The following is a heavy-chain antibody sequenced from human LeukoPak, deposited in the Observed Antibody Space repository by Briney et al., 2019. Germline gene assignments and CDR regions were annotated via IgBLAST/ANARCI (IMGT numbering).Heavy chain of an antibody. CDR2: ISNGNT. CDR1: GFPFSNHA. V-gene: IGHV3-23*01. D-gene: IGHD6-19*01. J-gene: IGHJ4*01. CDR3: AKARIAVAVEFDY. Sequence: GGSLRLSCAASGFPFSNHAMSWVRQPPGKGLEWVAAISNGNTYYADSVRGRFAISRDDSKNMVYLQMNSLRAEDTAVYYCAKARIAVAVEFDYWGQGTLVTVSS.